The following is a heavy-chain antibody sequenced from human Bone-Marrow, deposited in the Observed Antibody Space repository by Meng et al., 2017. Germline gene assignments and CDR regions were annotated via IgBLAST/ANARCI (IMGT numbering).Heavy chain of an antibody. CDR3: ARRGQLWLDSFDP. Sequence: QVQLVQSGAGVENPGSSVKGTCNASGGIFSSYDTSWVRQAPGQGLEWMGGIIPIFGTANYAQKFQGRVTITADKSTSTAYMELSSLRSEDTAVYYCARRGQLWLDSFDPWGQGTLVTVSS. V-gene: IGHV1-69*06. D-gene: IGHD5-18*01. CDR2: IIPIFGTA. J-gene: IGHJ5*02. CDR1: GGIFSSYD.